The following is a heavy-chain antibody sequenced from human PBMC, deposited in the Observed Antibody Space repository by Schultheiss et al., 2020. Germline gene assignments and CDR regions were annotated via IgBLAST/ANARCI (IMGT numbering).Heavy chain of an antibody. CDR3: AREGGYDYGWFDP. CDR1: GGSISSGSYY. Sequence: SETLSLTCTVSGGSISSGSYYWSWIRQPAGKGLEWIGRIYTSGSTNYNPSLKSRVTISVDKSKNQFSLKLSSVTAADTAVYYCAREGGYDYGWFDPWGQGTLVTVSS. CDR2: IYTSGST. V-gene: IGHV4-61*02. D-gene: IGHD5-12*01. J-gene: IGHJ5*02.